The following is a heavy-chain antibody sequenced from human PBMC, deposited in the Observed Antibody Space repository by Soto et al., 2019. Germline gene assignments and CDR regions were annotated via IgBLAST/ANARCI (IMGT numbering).Heavy chain of an antibody. Sequence: SETLSLTCTVSGGSISSGGYYWSWIRQHPGKGLEWIGYIYYSGSTYYNPSLKSRVTISVDTSKNQFSLKLSSVTAADTAVYYCATIQETAATLINYYYYYYMDVWGKGTTVTVS. CDR1: GGSISSGGYY. CDR3: ATIQETAATLINYYYYYYMDV. D-gene: IGHD2-2*01. J-gene: IGHJ6*03. CDR2: IYYSGST. V-gene: IGHV4-31*03.